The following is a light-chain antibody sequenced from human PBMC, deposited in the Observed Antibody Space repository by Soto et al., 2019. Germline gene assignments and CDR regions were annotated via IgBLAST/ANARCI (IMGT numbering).Light chain of an antibody. J-gene: IGLJ3*02. Sequence: QSVLTQPPSVSAAPGQKVTISCSGSSSNIGNNYVSWYQQFPGTAPKLLIYENTKRPSGIPDRFSGSRSGTSATLGITGLQTGDEADYYCGTWDSSLSAGVFGGGTQLTVL. CDR3: GTWDSSLSAGV. CDR2: ENT. CDR1: SSNIGNNY. V-gene: IGLV1-51*02.